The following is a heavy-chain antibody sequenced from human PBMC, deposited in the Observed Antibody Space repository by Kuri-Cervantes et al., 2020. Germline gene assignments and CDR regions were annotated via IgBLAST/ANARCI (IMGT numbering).Heavy chain of an antibody. CDR3: AGYSSGWRYYYYGMDV. D-gene: IGHD6-19*01. Sequence: GESLKISCAASGFTVSSNYMSWVRQAPGKGLEWVSVIYSGGSTYYADSAKGRFTISRDNSKNTLYLQMNSLRAEDTAVYYCAGYSSGWRYYYYGMDVWGQGTTVTVSS. CDR2: IYSGGST. V-gene: IGHV3-53*01. J-gene: IGHJ6*02. CDR1: GFTVSSNY.